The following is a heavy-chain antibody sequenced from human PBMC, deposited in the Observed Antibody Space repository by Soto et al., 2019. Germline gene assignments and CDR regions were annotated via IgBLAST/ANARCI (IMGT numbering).Heavy chain of an antibody. CDR3: ARGAGIAVAGTSFDY. CDR1: GFTFSSYT. D-gene: IGHD6-19*01. Sequence: QVQLVESGGGVVQPGRSLRLSCAASGFTFSSYTMHWVRQAPGKGLEWMALISYDGSNKYYADSVKGRFTISRDNSKNTLYLQMNSLRAEDTAVYYCARGAGIAVAGTSFDYWGQGTLVTVSS. J-gene: IGHJ4*02. CDR2: ISYDGSNK. V-gene: IGHV3-30-3*01.